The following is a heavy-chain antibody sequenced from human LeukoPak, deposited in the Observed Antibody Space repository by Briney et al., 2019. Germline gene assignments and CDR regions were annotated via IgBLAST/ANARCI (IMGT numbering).Heavy chain of an antibody. CDR2: ISYDGSNK. CDR3: ARDPPGY. CDR1: GFTFSSYG. Sequence: RRSLRLSCAASGFTFSSYGMHWVRQAPGKGLEWVAVISYDGSNKYYADSVKGRFTISRDNSKNTLYLQMNSLRAEDTAVYYCARDPPGYWGQGTLVTVSS. V-gene: IGHV3-30*03. J-gene: IGHJ4*02.